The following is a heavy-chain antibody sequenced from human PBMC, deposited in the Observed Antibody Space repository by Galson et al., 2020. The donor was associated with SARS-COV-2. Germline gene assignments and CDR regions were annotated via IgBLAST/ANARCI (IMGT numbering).Heavy chain of an antibody. CDR1: GFTFSSYA. CDR3: ASVLMTTVTRAPMVG. J-gene: IGHJ4*02. Sequence: GESLKISCAASGFTFSSYAMHWVRQAPGKGLEWVAVISYDGSNKYYADSVKGRFTISRDNSKNTLYLQMNSLRAEDTAVYYCASVLMTTVTRAPMVGWGQGTLVTVSS. D-gene: IGHD4-17*01. CDR2: ISYDGSNK. V-gene: IGHV3-30-3*01.